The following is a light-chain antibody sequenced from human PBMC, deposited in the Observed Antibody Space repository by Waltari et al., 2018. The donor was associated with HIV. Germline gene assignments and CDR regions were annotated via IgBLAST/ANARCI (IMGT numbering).Light chain of an antibody. V-gene: IGLV2-14*03. CDR3: SSRTTRDSFV. J-gene: IGLJ1*01. CDR1: NTDVGNYDY. Sequence: QSALIQPASVSGSPGQSIAVSCTGTNTDVGNYDYVSWYQHHPGEVPKLIIYDVDKRPSGVSSHFSGSKSGNTASLTISGLQADDEADYYCSSRTTRDSFVFGTGTRVTVL. CDR2: DVD.